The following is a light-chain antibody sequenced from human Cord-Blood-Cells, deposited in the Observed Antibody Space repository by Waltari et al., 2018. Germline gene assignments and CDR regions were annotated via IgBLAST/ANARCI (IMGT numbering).Light chain of an antibody. CDR1: QSISSY. CDR2: AAS. J-gene: IGKJ1*01. V-gene: IGKV1-39*01. Sequence: DIQMTQSPPSLSASVGDDVTITCRASQSISSYLNWYQQKPGKAPTLLIYAASSLQSGVPSTFSGSGSGTDVTLTISSLQPEDFATYYCQQSYSTPWTFGQGTKVEIK. CDR3: QQSYSTPWT.